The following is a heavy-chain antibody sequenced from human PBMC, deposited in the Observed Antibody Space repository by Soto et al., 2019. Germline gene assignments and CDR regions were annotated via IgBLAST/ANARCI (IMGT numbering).Heavy chain of an antibody. Sequence: SETLSLTCTFTGASIRSYYWTWIRQPPGKGLEWIGYMYYSGSTNYNPSLKSRVTISVDTSKNHVSLRLRSVTAADSAVYYCATGLTFFDFWGQGTQVTVSP. CDR2: MYYSGST. CDR3: ATGLTFFDF. V-gene: IGHV4-59*01. J-gene: IGHJ4*02. CDR1: GASIRSYY.